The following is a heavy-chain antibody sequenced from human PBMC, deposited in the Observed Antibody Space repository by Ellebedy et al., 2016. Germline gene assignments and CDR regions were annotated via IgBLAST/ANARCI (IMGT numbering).Heavy chain of an antibody. CDR2: IYYSGST. V-gene: IGHV4-39*07. D-gene: IGHD3-9*01. Sequence: SETLSLTXTVSGGSISSSSYYWGWIRQPPGKGLEWIGSIYYSGSTYYNPSLKSRVTVSVDTSKNQFSLKLSSVTAADTAVYYCARNSDILTGWSFDYWGQGTLVTVSS. J-gene: IGHJ4*02. CDR3: ARNSDILTGWSFDY. CDR1: GGSISSSSYY.